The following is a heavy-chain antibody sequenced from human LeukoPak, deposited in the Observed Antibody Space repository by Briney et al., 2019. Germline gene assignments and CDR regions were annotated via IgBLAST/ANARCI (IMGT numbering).Heavy chain of an antibody. D-gene: IGHD4-17*01. V-gene: IGHV4-59*01. Sequence: SEPLSLPCSLSGASISSYFWSWIRQPPRKGLEWIGYIYYSGSTNYNPSLQRRVTISVDTSKNQFSLKLSSVTAADAAVYYCARDPYGDTAFDYWGQGTLATVSS. J-gene: IGHJ4*02. CDR3: ARDPYGDTAFDY. CDR2: IYYSGST. CDR1: GASISSYF.